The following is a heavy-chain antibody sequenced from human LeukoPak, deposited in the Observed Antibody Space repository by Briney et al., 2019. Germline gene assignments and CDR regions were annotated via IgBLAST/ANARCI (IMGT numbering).Heavy chain of an antibody. Sequence: GGSLRLSCAASGFTFSSYAMHWVRQAPGKGLEWVAVISYDGSNKYYADSVKGRFTISRDNSKNTLYLQMNSLRAEDTAVYYCARDYRQLSYFDYWGQGTLVTVSS. V-gene: IGHV3-30-3*01. D-gene: IGHD4-4*01. CDR2: ISYDGSNK. CDR1: GFTFSSYA. CDR3: ARDYRQLSYFDY. J-gene: IGHJ4*02.